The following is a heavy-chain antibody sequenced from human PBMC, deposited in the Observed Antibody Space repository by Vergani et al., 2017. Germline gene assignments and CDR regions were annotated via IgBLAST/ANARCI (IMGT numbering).Heavy chain of an antibody. Sequence: EVQLVESGGGLVQPGGSLRLSCAASGFTFSSYWMHWVRQAPGKGLVWVLRINSDGSSTSYADSVKGRFTISRDNAKNTLYMQMNSLRAEDTAVYYCARDRAFYGSGGYYPLSGMDGGGQGTTVTVSS. V-gene: IGHV3-74*01. CDR2: INSDGSST. D-gene: IGHD3-10*01. CDR3: ARDRAFYGSGGYYPLSGMDG. J-gene: IGHJ6*02. CDR1: GFTFSSYW.